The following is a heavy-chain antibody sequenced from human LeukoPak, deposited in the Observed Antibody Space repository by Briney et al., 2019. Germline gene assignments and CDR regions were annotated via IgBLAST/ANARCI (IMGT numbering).Heavy chain of an antibody. CDR2: ISGSGGST. Sequence: GGSLRLSCAASGFTFSSYAMSWVRQAPGKGLEWVSAISGSGGSTYYADSVKGRFTISRNNAKNSLYLQMNSLRAEDTALYYCAKGTYPGGVVGAGDDYWGQGTLVTVSS. CDR1: GFTFSSYA. D-gene: IGHD1-26*01. J-gene: IGHJ4*02. V-gene: IGHV3-23*01. CDR3: AKGTYPGGVVGAGDDY.